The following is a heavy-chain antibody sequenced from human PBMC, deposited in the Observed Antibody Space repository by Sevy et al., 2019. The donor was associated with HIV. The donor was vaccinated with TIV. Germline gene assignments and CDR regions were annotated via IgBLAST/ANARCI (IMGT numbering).Heavy chain of an antibody. CDR3: AKDLEVGYCSGGSCFHLSYFDY. J-gene: IGHJ4*02. V-gene: IGHV3-23*01. CDR2: ISGSGGST. D-gene: IGHD2-15*01. CDR1: GFTFSSYA. Sequence: GGSLRLSCAASGFTFSSYAMSWVRQAPGKGLEWVSAISGSGGSTYYADSVKGRFTISRDNSKNTRYLQMNSLRAEDTAVYYCAKDLEVGYCSGGSCFHLSYFDYWGQGTLVTVSS.